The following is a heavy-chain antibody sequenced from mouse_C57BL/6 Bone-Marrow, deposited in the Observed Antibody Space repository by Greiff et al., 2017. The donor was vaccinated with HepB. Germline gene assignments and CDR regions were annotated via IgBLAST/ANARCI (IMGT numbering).Heavy chain of an antibody. Sequence: VQLQQSGPGLVKPSQSLSLTCSVTGYSITSGYYWNWIRQFPGNKLEWMGYISYDGSNNYNPSLKNRISITRDTSKNQFFLKLNSVTTEDTATYYCARDYGSSYRYFDYWGQGTTLTVSS. J-gene: IGHJ2*01. CDR1: GYSITSGYY. CDR2: ISYDGSN. D-gene: IGHD1-1*01. V-gene: IGHV3-6*01. CDR3: ARDYGSSYRYFDY.